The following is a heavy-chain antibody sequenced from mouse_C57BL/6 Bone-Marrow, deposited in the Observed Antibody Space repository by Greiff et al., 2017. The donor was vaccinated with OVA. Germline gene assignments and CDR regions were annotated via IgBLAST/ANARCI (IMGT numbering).Heavy chain of an antibody. CDR2: IDPENGDT. J-gene: IGHJ2*01. CDR1: GFNIKDDY. V-gene: IGHV14-4*01. D-gene: IGHD1-1*01. CDR3: TPTVVAKDY. Sequence: EVQLQESGAELVRPGASVKLSCTASGFNIKDDYMHWVKQRPEQGLEWIGWIDPENGDTEYASKFQGKATITADTSSNTAYLQLSSLTSEDTAVYYCTPTVVAKDYWGQGTTLTVSS.